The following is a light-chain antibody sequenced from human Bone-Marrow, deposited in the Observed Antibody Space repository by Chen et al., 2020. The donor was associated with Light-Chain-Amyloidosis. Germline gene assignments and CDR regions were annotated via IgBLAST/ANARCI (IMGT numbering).Light chain of an antibody. J-gene: IGKJ5*01. V-gene: IGKV3-11*01. Sequence: EIVLTQSPVTLSMSPGERATLSCMASQSVDRYIAWYQQKPGQAPRLLIEDISKRATGIPARFSGSGSGTDFTLTISSLDPEDFAVYYCQQRYIWSIDQGTRLEIQ. CDR1: QSVDRY. CDR3: QQRYIWS. CDR2: DIS.